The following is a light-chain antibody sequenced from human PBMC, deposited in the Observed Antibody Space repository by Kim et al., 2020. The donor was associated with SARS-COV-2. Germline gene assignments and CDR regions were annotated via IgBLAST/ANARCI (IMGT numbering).Light chain of an antibody. Sequence: GQSITISCSGTRSDVGGYNYVSWYQQHPGKAPKRMICDVSNRPSGVSNRFSGSKSGNTASLTISGLQAEDEADYYCSSYTSSFTPVFGGGTQLTVL. CDR1: RSDVGGYNY. V-gene: IGLV2-14*03. CDR3: SSYTSSFTPV. CDR2: DVS. J-gene: IGLJ2*01.